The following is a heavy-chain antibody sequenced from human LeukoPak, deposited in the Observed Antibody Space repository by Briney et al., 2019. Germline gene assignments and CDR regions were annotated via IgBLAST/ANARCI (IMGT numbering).Heavy chain of an antibody. Sequence: PGGSLRLSCAASGFTFSSYSMNWVRQAPGKGLEWVSSISSSSSYIYYADSVKGRFTISRDNSKNTLYLQMNSLRAEDTAMYYCAKERGNALPFDYWGQGTLVTVSS. CDR2: ISSSSSYI. J-gene: IGHJ4*02. CDR3: AKERGNALPFDY. V-gene: IGHV3-21*04. D-gene: IGHD1-1*01. CDR1: GFTFSSYS.